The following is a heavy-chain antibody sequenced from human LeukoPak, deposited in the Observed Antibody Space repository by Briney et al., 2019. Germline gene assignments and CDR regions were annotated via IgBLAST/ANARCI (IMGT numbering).Heavy chain of an antibody. CDR2: INPNSGGT. CDR1: GYTFTGYY. CDR3: ARGGSRGYSYVPLDY. V-gene: IGHV1-2*06. D-gene: IGHD5-18*01. J-gene: IGHJ4*02. Sequence: ASVKVSCKASGYTFTGYYMHWVRQAPGQGLEWMGRINPNSGGTNYAQKFQGRVTMTRDTSISTACMELSRLRSDDTAVYYCARGGSRGYSYVPLDYWGQGTLVTVSS.